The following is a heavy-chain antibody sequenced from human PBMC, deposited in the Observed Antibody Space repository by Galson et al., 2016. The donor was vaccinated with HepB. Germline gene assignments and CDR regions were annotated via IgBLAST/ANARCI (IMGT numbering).Heavy chain of an antibody. CDR2: ISGNGGST. CDR1: EFTFSSYV. D-gene: IGHD3-3*01. J-gene: IGHJ6*02. Sequence: SLRLSCAASEFTFSSYVMSWVRQAPGKGLEWVPTISGNGGSTYYADSVKGQFTISRDNSKNTLYLQMNSLRAEDTAVYYCAKEGTIFGAVPYGMDVWGQGTTVTVSS. V-gene: IGHV3-23*01. CDR3: AKEGTIFGAVPYGMDV.